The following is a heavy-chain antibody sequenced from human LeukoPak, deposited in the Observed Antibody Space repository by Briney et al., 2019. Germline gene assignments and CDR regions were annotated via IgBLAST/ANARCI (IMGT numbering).Heavy chain of an antibody. J-gene: IGHJ6*03. CDR3: ARAPPPKYSSGWYVSYYYYYMDV. Sequence: SETLSLTCAVYGGSFSGYYWSWIRQPPGKGLEWIGEINHSGSTNYNPSLKSRVTISVDTSKNQFSLKLSSVAAADTAVYYCARAPPPKYSSGWYVSYYYYYMDVWGKGTTVTVSS. V-gene: IGHV4-34*01. D-gene: IGHD6-19*01. CDR2: INHSGST. CDR1: GGSFSGYY.